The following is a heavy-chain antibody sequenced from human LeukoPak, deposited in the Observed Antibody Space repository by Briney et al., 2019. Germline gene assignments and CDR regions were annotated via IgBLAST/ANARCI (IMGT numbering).Heavy chain of an antibody. Sequence: ASVKVSCKASGDTFTSHYMHWVRQAPGQGLEWMGTINPSGGSTSYAQKFQGRVTMTRDTSTSTVYMELSSLRSEDTAVYYCARYQSLEMATGWRYFDYWGQGTLVTVSS. V-gene: IGHV1-46*01. CDR3: ARYQSLEMATGWRYFDY. D-gene: IGHD5-24*01. CDR2: INPSGGST. J-gene: IGHJ4*02. CDR1: GDTFTSHY.